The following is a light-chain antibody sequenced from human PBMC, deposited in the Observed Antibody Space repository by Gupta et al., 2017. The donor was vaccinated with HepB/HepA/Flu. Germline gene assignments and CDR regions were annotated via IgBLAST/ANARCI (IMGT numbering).Light chain of an antibody. CDR1: QSVSSR. CDR3: QQRSTWPLT. V-gene: IGKV3-11*01. CDR2: EAS. J-gene: IGKJ4*01. Sequence: EIVLTQSPATVSLFPGERANLCCRASQSVSSRLGWYQQKPGQAPRLLIYEASHGATVIQARFSGGGSGTVFTLTISSLEPEEFAIYYCQQRSTWPLTFGGGTKVEIK.